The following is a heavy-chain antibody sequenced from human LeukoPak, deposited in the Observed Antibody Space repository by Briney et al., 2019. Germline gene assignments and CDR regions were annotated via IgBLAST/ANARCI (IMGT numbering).Heavy chain of an antibody. Sequence: GGSLRLSCAASGFTFSSYSMNWVRQAPGKGLEWVSSISSSSSYIYYADSVKGRFTISRDNAKNSLYPQMNSLRAEDTAVYYCARGAFAAGAYYFDYWGQGTLVTVSS. CDR1: GFTFSSYS. CDR2: ISSSSSYI. J-gene: IGHJ4*02. V-gene: IGHV3-21*01. D-gene: IGHD6-13*01. CDR3: ARGAFAAGAYYFDY.